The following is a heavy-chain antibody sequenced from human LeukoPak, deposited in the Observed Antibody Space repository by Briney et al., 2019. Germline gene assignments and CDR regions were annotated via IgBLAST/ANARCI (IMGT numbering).Heavy chain of an antibody. V-gene: IGHV3-30*18. CDR2: ISYDGSNK. CDR1: GFTFSSYG. J-gene: IGHJ4*02. CDR3: AKGRAAAGFYYFDY. Sequence: GGSLGLSCAASGFTFSSYGMHWVRQAPGKGLEWVAVISYDGSNKYYADSVKGRFTISRDNSKNTLYLQMNSLRAEDTAVYYCAKGRAAAGFYYFDYWGQGTLVTVSS. D-gene: IGHD6-13*01.